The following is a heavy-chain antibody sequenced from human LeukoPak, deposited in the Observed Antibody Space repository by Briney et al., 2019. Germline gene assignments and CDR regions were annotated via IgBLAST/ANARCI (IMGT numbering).Heavy chain of an antibody. J-gene: IGHJ4*02. CDR3: ARVEMEYYDFWSGYLDY. Sequence: GSLRLSCAASGFTFSSYWLSWVRQPPGKGLEWIGEINHSGSTNYNPSLKSRVTISVDTSKNQFSLKLSSVTAADTAVYYCARVEMEYYDFWSGYLDYWGQGTLVTVSS. CDR1: GFTFSSYW. V-gene: IGHV4-34*01. D-gene: IGHD3-3*01. CDR2: INHSGST.